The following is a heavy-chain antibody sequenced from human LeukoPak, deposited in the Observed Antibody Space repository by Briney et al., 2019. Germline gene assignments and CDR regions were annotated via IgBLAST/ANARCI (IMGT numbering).Heavy chain of an antibody. CDR2: IYYSGST. CDR1: GGSISSYY. V-gene: IGHV4-59*01. D-gene: IGHD3-22*01. J-gene: IGHJ5*02. Sequence: PSETLSLTCTVSGGSISSYYLSWIRPPPGKGLEWIGYIYYSGSTNYNPSLKSRVTISVDTSKNQFSLKLSSVTAADTAVYYCAREYYYDSSGLNWFDPWGQGTLVTVSS. CDR3: AREYYYDSSGLNWFDP.